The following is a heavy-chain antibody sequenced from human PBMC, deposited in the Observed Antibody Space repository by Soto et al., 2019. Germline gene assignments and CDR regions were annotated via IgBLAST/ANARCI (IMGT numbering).Heavy chain of an antibody. CDR3: AGNLDNYYYYGMDV. CDR2: IYYSGST. J-gene: IGHJ6*02. CDR1: GGSISSSSYY. D-gene: IGHD3-9*01. V-gene: IGHV4-39*01. Sequence: SETLSLTCTVSGGSISSSSYYWSWIRQPPGKGLEWIGSIYYSGSTYYNPSLKSQVTISVDTSKNQFSLKLSSVTAADTAVYYCAGNLDNYYYYGMDVWGQGTTVTVSS.